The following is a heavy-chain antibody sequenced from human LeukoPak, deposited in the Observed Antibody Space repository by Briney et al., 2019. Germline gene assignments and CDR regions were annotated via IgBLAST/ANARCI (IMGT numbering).Heavy chain of an antibody. CDR3: ARASYCGGDCSIPPDY. CDR2: IYYSGST. D-gene: IGHD2-21*02. J-gene: IGHJ4*02. Sequence: SETLSLTCTVSGGSISGYYWSWIRQPPGKGLEWIGYIYYSGSTNYNPSLKSRVTISVDTSKNQFSLKLSSVTAADTAVYYCARASYCGGDCSIPPDYWGQGTLVTVSS. CDR1: GGSISGYY. V-gene: IGHV4-59*01.